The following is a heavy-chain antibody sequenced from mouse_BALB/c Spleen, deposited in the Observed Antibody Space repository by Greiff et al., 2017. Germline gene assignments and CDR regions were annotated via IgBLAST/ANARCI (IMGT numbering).Heavy chain of an antibody. CDR1: GDSITSGY. CDR2: ISYSGST. CDR3: ARGGYDYDEAWFAY. J-gene: IGHJ3*01. V-gene: IGHV3-8*02. Sequence: EVQRVESGPSLVKPSQTLSLTCSVTGDSITSGYWNWIRKFPGNKLEYMGYISYSGSTYYNPSLKSRISITRDTSKNQYYLQLNSVTTEDTATYYCARGGYDYDEAWFAYWGQGTLVTVSA. D-gene: IGHD2-4*01.